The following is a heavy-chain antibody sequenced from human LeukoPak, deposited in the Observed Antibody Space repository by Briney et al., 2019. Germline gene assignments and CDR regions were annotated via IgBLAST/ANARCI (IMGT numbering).Heavy chain of an antibody. J-gene: IGHJ4*02. V-gene: IGHV4-4*07. CDR2: IYTSGST. CDR3: ARDWNYGISYYFDY. Sequence: SETLSLTCTVSGGSISSYYWSWIRQPAGKGLEWIGRIYTSGSTNYNPSLKSRVTMSVDTSKNQFSLKLSSVTAADTAVYYCARDWNYGISYYFDYWGQGTLVTVSS. D-gene: IGHD1-7*01. CDR1: GGSISSYY.